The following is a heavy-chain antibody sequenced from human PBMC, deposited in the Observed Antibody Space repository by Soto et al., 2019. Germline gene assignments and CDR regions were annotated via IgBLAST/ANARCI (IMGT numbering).Heavy chain of an antibody. CDR3: AKEYGPDLWFFDY. Sequence: QVQLVESGGGVVQPGRSLKLSCAVSGFTFGSRSMHWVRQAPGKGLEWLAVISYDGKVKYYADSVKGRFTSSRDNSKSTLYLQMNSLGAEDTAVYYCAKEYGPDLWFFDYWVQGALVTVSP. CDR1: GFTFGSRS. D-gene: IGHD3-3*01. V-gene: IGHV3-30*18. J-gene: IGHJ4*02. CDR2: ISYDGKVK.